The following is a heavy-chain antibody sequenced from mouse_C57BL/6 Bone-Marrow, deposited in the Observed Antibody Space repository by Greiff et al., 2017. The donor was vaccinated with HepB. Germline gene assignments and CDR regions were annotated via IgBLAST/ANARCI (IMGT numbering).Heavy chain of an antibody. CDR2: ISYDGSN. CDR1: GYSITSGYY. D-gene: IGHD2-1*01. J-gene: IGHJ4*01. Sequence: EVQLQESGPGLVKPSQSLSLTCSVTGYSITSGYYWNWIRQFPGNKLEWMGYISYDGSNNYNPSLKNRISITRDTSKNQFFLKLNSVTTEDTATYYCAREGGGNYFYAMDYWGQGTSVTVSS. V-gene: IGHV3-6*01. CDR3: AREGGGNYFYAMDY.